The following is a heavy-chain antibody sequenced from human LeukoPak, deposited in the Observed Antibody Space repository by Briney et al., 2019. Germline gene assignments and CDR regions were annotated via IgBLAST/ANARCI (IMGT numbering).Heavy chain of an antibody. D-gene: IGHD3-22*01. CDR2: SSPNSGVT. CDR3: AREENSSGYCGYFDY. CDR1: GYTFTGYS. V-gene: IGHV1-2*02. Sequence: ASVKVSCKASGYTFTGYSMHGVRQAPGQGLEGMGWSSPNSGVTKYAQKFQGRSTVARDTSISTAYMELSSLRSDDTAVYYCAREENSSGYCGYFDYWRQGTLVTVSS. J-gene: IGHJ4*02.